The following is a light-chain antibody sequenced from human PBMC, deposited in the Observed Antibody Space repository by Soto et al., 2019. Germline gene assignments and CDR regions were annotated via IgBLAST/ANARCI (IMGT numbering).Light chain of an antibody. CDR2: DAS. Sequence: DIQMTPSPSTLSASVGDRVTITCRASQSISSWLAWYQQKPGKAPKLLIYDASSLESGVPSRFSGSGSGTEFTLTISSLQPDDFATYYCQQYNSYSPPWTFGQGTKVDI. J-gene: IGKJ1*01. V-gene: IGKV1-5*01. CDR3: QQYNSYSPPWT. CDR1: QSISSW.